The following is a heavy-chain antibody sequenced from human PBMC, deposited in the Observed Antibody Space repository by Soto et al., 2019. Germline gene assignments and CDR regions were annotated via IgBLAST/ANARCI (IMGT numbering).Heavy chain of an antibody. CDR2: INAGNGNT. CDR1: GYTFTSYA. Sequence: QVQLVQSGAEVKKPGASVKVSCKASGYTFTSYAMHWVRQAPGQRLEWMGWINAGNGNTKYSQKFQGRVTITRDTSXXTAYMELSSLRSEDTAVYYCARDLRGRWDRLVCDYWGQGTLVTVSS. CDR3: ARDLRGRWDRLVCDY. D-gene: IGHD1-26*01. V-gene: IGHV1-3*01. J-gene: IGHJ4*02.